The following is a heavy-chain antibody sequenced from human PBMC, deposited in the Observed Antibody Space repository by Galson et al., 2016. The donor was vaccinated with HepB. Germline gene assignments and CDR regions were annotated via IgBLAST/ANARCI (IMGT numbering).Heavy chain of an antibody. CDR3: ARAHVLYHSFDY. Sequence: SLRLSCAASGFTFDDHGMSWVRQAPGKGLEWVSGIKWNGDRTGYADSVKGRFTISRDNAKNSLYLQMNSLRAEDTALYYCARAHVLYHSFDYWGQGTLVTVSS. D-gene: IGHD2-2*02. J-gene: IGHJ4*02. CDR2: IKWNGDRT. V-gene: IGHV3-20*04. CDR1: GFTFDDHG.